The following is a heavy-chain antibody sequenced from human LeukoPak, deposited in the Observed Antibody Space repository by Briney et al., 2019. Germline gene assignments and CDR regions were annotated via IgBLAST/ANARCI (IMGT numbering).Heavy chain of an antibody. V-gene: IGHV4-59*12. J-gene: IGHJ3*01. CDR2: IYNSGST. CDR1: GGSISSYY. Sequence: SETLSLTCTVSGGSISSYYWSWIRQPPGKGLEWIGRIYNSGSTNYNPSLKSRVTISVDTSKNQFSLKLSSVTAADTAVYYCARESDAFDVWGQGTMVTVSS. CDR3: ARESDAFDV.